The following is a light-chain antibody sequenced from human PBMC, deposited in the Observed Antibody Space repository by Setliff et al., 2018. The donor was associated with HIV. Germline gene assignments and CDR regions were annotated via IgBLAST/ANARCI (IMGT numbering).Light chain of an antibody. CDR3: CSYAGGDTWI. V-gene: IGLV2-11*01. Sequence: QSALAQPRSVSGSPGQSVTISCTGTSSDVGSYNYVSWYQQHPGEAPKLMIYDVTKRPSGTSSRFSGSKSGSTASLTVSGLQAADEATYYCCSYAGGDTWIFGGGTKVTVL. CDR1: SSDVGSYNY. J-gene: IGLJ2*01. CDR2: DVT.